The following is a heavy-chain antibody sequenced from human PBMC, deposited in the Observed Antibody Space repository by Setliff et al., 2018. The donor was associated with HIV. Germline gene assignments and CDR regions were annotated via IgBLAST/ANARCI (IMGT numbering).Heavy chain of an antibody. CDR1: GFTFSFYG. V-gene: IGHV3-30*02. Sequence: GGSLRLSCAASGFTFSFYGMHWVRQAPGKGLEWVAFIRYDDSYKFYADSVKGRFTISRDNSKNTLYLQMNSLIADDTALYYCAKNLYRSPWSPLDYWGQGTLVTVSS. CDR2: IRYDDSYK. CDR3: AKNLYRSPWSPLDY. D-gene: IGHD6-19*01. J-gene: IGHJ4*02.